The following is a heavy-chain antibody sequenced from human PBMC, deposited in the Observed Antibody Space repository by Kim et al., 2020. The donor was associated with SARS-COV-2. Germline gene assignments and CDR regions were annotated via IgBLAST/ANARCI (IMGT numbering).Heavy chain of an antibody. Sequence: SETLSLTCTVSGGSISSSSYYWGWIRQPPGKGLEWIGSIYYSGSTYYNPSLKSRVTISVDTSKNQFSLKLSSVTAADTAVYYCARQTDVLRYFDWLLTPWGQGTLVTVPS. CDR1: GGSISSSSYY. CDR2: IYYSGST. CDR3: ARQTDVLRYFDWLLTP. V-gene: IGHV4-39*01. J-gene: IGHJ4*02. D-gene: IGHD3-9*01.